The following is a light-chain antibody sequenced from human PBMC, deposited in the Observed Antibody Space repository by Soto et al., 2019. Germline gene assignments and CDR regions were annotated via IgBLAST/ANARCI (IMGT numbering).Light chain of an antibody. CDR2: GAS. CDR3: QQRTDWPMT. J-gene: IGKJ5*01. Sequence: IVLTQSPATLSLSPGERATLSCRASQSVSSYLAWYQQRPGQAPRLLIYGASNRATGIPARFSGSGSGTDFTLTISSLEAEDFAVSYCQQRTDWPMTCGQGPRLEIK. CDR1: QSVSSY. V-gene: IGKV3-11*01.